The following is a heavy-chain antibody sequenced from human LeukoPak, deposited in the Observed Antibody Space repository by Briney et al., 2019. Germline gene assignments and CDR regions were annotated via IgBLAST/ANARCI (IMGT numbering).Heavy chain of an antibody. CDR1: GGSISTSSYY. CDR2: MYYSGTT. J-gene: IGHJ3*02. CDR3: ARTYNTYGATDAFDI. D-gene: IGHD1-1*01. V-gene: IGHV4-39*01. Sequence: SETLSLTCTVSGGSISTSSYYWGWIRQPPGKGLEWIGSMYYSGTTYYNPSLKSRVSISVDTSKNQFSLKLSSVTAADTAVYYCARTYNTYGATDAFDIWGQGTMVTVSS.